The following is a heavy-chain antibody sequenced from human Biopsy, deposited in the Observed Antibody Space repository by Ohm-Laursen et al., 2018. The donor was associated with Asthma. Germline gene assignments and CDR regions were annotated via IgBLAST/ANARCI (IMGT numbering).Heavy chain of an antibody. Sequence: GTLSLTCTASGGSMSSSSHYWGWIRQPPGKGLEWMGSISYTGSAYHNPSLKSRVTISVDTSKNHFSLKLSSVTAADTAVYYCARHWDWGSFFDYWGQGTPVTVSS. J-gene: IGHJ4*02. V-gene: IGHV4-39*01. CDR3: ARHWDWGSFFDY. CDR2: ISYTGSA. CDR1: GGSMSSSSHY. D-gene: IGHD7-27*01.